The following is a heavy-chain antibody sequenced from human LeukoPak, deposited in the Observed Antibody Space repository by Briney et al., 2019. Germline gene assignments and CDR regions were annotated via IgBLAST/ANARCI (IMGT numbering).Heavy chain of an antibody. J-gene: IGHJ6*02. V-gene: IGHV3-7*01. CDR2: IKQDGSEQ. Sequence: PGGSLRLSCAAYGFTFSNYWMNWVRQAPGKGLEWVANIKQDGSEQYYVGSVKGRFTISRDNAKNSLYLQMNSLRAEDTAVYYCASDPHHASRMDVWGQGTTVTVSS. D-gene: IGHD1-14*01. CDR3: ASDPHHASRMDV. CDR1: GFTFSNYW.